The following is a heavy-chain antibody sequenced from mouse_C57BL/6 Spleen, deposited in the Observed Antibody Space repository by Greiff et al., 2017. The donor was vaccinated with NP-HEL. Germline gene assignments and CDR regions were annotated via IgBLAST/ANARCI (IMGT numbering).Heavy chain of an antibody. CDR1: GYTFTSYW. Sequence: QVHVKQPGAELVKPGASVKLSCKASGYTFTSYWMQWVKQRPGQGLEWIGEIDPSDSYTNYNQKFKGKATLTVDTSSSTAYMQLSSLTSEDSAVYYCARSDTTVYFDYWGQGTTLTVSS. CDR2: IDPSDSYT. D-gene: IGHD1-1*01. V-gene: IGHV1-50*01. CDR3: ARSDTTVYFDY. J-gene: IGHJ2*01.